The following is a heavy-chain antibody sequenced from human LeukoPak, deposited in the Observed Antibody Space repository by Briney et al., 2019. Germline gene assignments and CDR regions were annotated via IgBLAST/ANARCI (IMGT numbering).Heavy chain of an antibody. CDR1: GGSISSYY. Sequence: PSETLSLTCTVSGGSISSYYCSWIRQPPGKGLEWIGYIYYSGSTNYNPSLKSRVTISVDTSKNQFSLKLSSVTAADTAVYYCARDVCSGGSCLRIYYGIDVWGKGTTVTVSP. CDR3: ARDVCSGGSCLRIYYGIDV. J-gene: IGHJ6*04. CDR2: IYYSGST. V-gene: IGHV4-59*01. D-gene: IGHD2-15*01.